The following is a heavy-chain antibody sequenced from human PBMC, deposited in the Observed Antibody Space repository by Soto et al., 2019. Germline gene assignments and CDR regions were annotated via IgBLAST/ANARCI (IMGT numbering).Heavy chain of an antibody. CDR2: ISSDSRYI. V-gene: IGHV3-48*02. D-gene: IGHD2-15*01. CDR1: GFTLSNYA. J-gene: IGHJ6*02. CDR3: ARIKLVDFFFLNVDVYDMDV. Sequence: EVQLVEAGGGLVQPGGSLRLSCAASGFTLSNYAVNWVRQAPGKGLEGVSYISSDSRYIYHGDSVKGRFTISRDNARNSVYLQMNSLRDEDTAVYYCARIKLVDFFFLNVDVYDMDVWGQGTPVTVSS.